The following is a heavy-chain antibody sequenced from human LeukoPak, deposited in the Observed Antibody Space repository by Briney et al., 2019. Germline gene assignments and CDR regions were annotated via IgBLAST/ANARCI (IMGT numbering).Heavy chain of an antibody. CDR3: ARLDDSNSRRPENDASDV. V-gene: IGHV3-66*02. J-gene: IGHJ3*01. Sequence: SGGSLRLSCAVSGSTVKRNYMSWARQAPGEGLEWVSVIYSGGDTYYADSVKGRFTISRDNSKYTVYLQMNNLRPEDTAVYYCARLDDSNSRRPENDASDVWGQGTTVTVSS. CDR2: IYSGGDT. CDR1: GSTVKRNY. D-gene: IGHD3-22*01.